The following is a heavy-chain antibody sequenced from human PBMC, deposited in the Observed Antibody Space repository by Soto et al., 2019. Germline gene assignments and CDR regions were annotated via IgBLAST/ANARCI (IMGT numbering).Heavy chain of an antibody. CDR1: CGSISSYY. CDR2: IYYSXSP. Sequence: PXXTLSLTCTVSCGSISSYYWSWIRQPPGKGLEWMGXIYYSXSPNYSNSLKXXVTVSVDXXKNQFSLKMSSVTAADTAVYYCARTYGDYVFDYWGQGTLVTVSS. J-gene: IGHJ4*02. V-gene: IGHV4-59*01. D-gene: IGHD4-17*01. CDR3: ARTYGDYVFDY.